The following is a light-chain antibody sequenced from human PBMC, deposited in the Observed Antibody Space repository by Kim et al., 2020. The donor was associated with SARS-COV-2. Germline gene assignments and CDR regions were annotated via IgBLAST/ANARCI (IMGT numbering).Light chain of an antibody. CDR2: DDS. J-gene: IGLJ2*01. V-gene: IGLV3-21*03. Sequence: SYELTQPPSLSVAPGKTARIACGGNNIGGKSVHWYQQKPGQAPVLVVYDDSDRPSGIPERFSGSNSGNTATLTISRVEAGDEADYYCQVWDNSSDHVVFGGGTQLTVL. CDR3: QVWDNSSDHVV. CDR1: NIGGKS.